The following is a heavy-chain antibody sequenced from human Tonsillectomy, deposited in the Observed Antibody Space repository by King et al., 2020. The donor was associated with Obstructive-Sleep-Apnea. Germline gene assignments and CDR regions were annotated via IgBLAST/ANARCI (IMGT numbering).Heavy chain of an antibody. V-gene: IGHV3-30*14. J-gene: IGHJ4*02. CDR3: ARDFDY. CDR2: VSTDGRRQ. CDR1: GFTFSNFE. Sequence: VQLVESGGDVVRPGTSLTLSCIASGFTFSNFEIHWVREAPGKGLEWVTLVSTDGRRQYNADSVKGRFTISRDNSKNTVYLQMNNLRPDDTAMYYCARDFDYWGQGTLVTVPP.